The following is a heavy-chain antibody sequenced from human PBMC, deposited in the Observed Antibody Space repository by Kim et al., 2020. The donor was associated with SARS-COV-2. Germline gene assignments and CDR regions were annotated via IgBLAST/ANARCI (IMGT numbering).Heavy chain of an antibody. Sequence: GGSLRLSCAASGFTFSDYWMSWVRQAPGKGLEWVADTNQDGGDRYYVDSVKGRFTISRDNAKNSLYLQMNSLRVDDTAVYYCVRDSTPAYSGSQRLFWGQGTLVIVSS. CDR2: TNQDGGDR. CDR3: VRDSTPAYSGSQRLF. V-gene: IGHV3-7*01. D-gene: IGHD1-26*01. J-gene: IGHJ4*02. CDR1: GFTFSDYW.